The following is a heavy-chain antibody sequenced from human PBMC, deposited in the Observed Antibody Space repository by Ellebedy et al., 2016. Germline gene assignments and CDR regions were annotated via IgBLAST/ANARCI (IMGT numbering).Heavy chain of an antibody. D-gene: IGHD3-16*01. CDR1: GLTFGSSA. CDR3: AAEPLYYDNPDWYFDL. CDR2: IVVGNGNT. V-gene: IGHV1-58*01. Sequence: SVKVSCXTSGLTFGSSAVHWVRQVSGQRLEWIGWIVVGNGNTFYARKFQERVTITRDMSTRTAHMELRSLRSDDTAVYYCAAEPLYYDNPDWYFDLWGRGTLVAVSS. J-gene: IGHJ2*01.